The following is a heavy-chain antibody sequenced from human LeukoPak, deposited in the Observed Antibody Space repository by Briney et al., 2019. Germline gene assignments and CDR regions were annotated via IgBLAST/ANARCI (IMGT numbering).Heavy chain of an antibody. D-gene: IGHD3-10*01. V-gene: IGHV1-18*01. CDR3: ARGRETFGGGYYYGMDV. CDR1: GYTFTSYG. J-gene: IGHJ6*02. Sequence: GASVKVSCKASGYTFTSYGISWVRQAPGQGLEWMGWISAYNSNTNYAQKLQGRVTMTTDTSTSTAYMELRSLRSDDTAVYYCARGRETFGGGYYYGMDVWGQGTTVTVSS. CDR2: ISAYNSNT.